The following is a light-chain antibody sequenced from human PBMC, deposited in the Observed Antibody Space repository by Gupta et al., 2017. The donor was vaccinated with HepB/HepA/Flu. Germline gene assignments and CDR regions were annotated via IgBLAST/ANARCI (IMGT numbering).Light chain of an antibody. CDR2: ATS. V-gene: IGKV3-20*01. CDR1: QTVTAFY. CDR3: QQYVRSPQT. J-gene: IGKJ1*01. Sequence: EIVLTQSPGTLSLSPGERATLSCRASQTVTAFYLAWYQQKPGQAPRLLIYATSSRATGIPDRFSGSGSGTEFTLTISRLEPEDFAVYYCQQYVRSPQTFGQGTKVEIK.